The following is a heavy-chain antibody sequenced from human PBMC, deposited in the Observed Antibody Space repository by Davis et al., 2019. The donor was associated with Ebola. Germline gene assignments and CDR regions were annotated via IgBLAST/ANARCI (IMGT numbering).Heavy chain of an antibody. V-gene: IGHV4-39*01. CDR1: GGSIRSSSYY. CDR3: ARHGGIWDWYFDL. J-gene: IGHJ2*01. D-gene: IGHD2-15*01. Sequence: SETLSLTCTVSGGSIRSSSYYWGWIRQPPGKGLDWIGSLYYSGSTYYNPSLKSRVTISVDTSKNQFSLKLSSVTAADTAVYYCARHGGIWDWYFDLWGRGTLVTVSS. CDR2: LYYSGST.